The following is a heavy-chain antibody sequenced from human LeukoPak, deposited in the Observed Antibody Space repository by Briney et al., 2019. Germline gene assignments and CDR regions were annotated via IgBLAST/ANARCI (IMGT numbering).Heavy chain of an antibody. Sequence: GGSLRLSCAASGFTFSSYSMNWVRQAPGKGLEWVSSFSSNGLYIYYADSVKGRFTNSRDNAKNSLYLQMNSLRAEDTAVYYCARGARTHDYWGQGTLVTVSS. J-gene: IGHJ4*02. D-gene: IGHD6-6*01. V-gene: IGHV3-21*01. CDR2: FSSNGLYI. CDR3: ARGARTHDY. CDR1: GFTFSSYS.